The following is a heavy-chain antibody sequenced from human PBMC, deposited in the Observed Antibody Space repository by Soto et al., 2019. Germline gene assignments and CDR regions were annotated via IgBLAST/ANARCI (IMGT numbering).Heavy chain of an antibody. CDR1: GFTFNSYA. V-gene: IGHV3-30-3*01. D-gene: IGHD4-4*01. CDR2: ISYDGSNK. J-gene: IGHJ4*02. CDR3: ARDRSNYYFDY. Sequence: QVQLVESGGGVVQPGRSLRLSCAASGFTFNSYAMHWVRQAPGKGLEWVAVISYDGSNKYYADSVKGRFTISRDNSKNTLYLQMNSLRAEDTAVYYCARDRSNYYFDYWGQGTLVTVSS.